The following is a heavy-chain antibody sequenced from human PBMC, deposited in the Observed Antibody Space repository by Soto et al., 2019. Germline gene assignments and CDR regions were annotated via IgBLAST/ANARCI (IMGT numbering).Heavy chain of an antibody. CDR2: IIPILGIA. J-gene: IGHJ3*02. Sequence: QVQLVQSGAEVKKPGSSVKVSCKASGGTFSSYTISWVRQAPGQGLEWMGRIIPILGIANYAQKFQGRVTSTADKCTGSAYMEMSRLRSEDTAVYYCARGLNAFDIWGQGTMVTVSS. CDR3: ARGLNAFDI. CDR1: GGTFSSYT. V-gene: IGHV1-69*02.